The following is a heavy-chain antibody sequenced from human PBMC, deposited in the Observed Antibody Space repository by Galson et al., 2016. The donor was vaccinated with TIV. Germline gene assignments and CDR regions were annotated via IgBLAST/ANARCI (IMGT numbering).Heavy chain of an antibody. CDR2: ISSTGNFR. Sequence: SLRLSCAASGLTFSNFGMNWVRQAPGKGLEWVSSISSTGNFRYYADSVTGRFTVSRDNAENSVYLQMSNLRGEDTAVYYCTRPGVYMGYAMDVWGQGTTVTVSS. V-gene: IGHV3-21*01. CDR3: TRPGVYMGYAMDV. CDR1: GLTFSNFG. J-gene: IGHJ6*02. D-gene: IGHD1-14*01.